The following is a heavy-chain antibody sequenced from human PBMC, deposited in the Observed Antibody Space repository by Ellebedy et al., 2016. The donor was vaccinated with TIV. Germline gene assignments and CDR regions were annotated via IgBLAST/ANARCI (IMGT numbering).Heavy chain of an antibody. V-gene: IGHV3-48*04. Sequence: GESLKTSXEASGFSVRSNYMNWVRQAPGKGLEWVSYISSSSSTIYYADSVKGRFTISRDNAKNSLYLQMNSLRAEDTAVYYCAIVLRYFGGMDVWGQGTTVTVSS. J-gene: IGHJ6*02. CDR1: GFSVRSNY. CDR3: AIVLRYFGGMDV. D-gene: IGHD3-9*01. CDR2: ISSSSSTI.